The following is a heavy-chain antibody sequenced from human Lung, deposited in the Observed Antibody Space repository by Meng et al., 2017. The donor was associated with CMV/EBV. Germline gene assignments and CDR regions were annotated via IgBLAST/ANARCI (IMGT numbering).Heavy chain of an antibody. CDR1: GFSLSTSGVG. J-gene: IGHJ5*02. CDR2: IYGDDEK. Sequence: QITLKDSGPNLVQPTQTLTLTCTFSGFSLSTSGVGVGWTRQPPGKALECLAIIYGDDEKRYSPSLESRLTVTKDTSKNQVVLTMTNMVPVDTATYYCARAAARPSDWFNPWGQGTLVTVSS. CDR3: ARAAARPSDWFNP. V-gene: IGHV2-5*02. D-gene: IGHD6-6*01.